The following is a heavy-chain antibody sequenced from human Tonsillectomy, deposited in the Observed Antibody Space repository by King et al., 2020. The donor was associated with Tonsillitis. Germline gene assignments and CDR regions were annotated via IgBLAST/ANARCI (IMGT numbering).Heavy chain of an antibody. Sequence: QLVQSGAEVKKPGASVKVSCKASGYTFSNYGIRWVRQAPGQGLEWMGWISAYNGNTNYAQKLQGRVTMTTDTSTSTGYMELRSLISDDTAVYYCAAAFRGXIAGFDPWGQGTLVTVXA. CDR3: AAAFRGXIAGFDP. CDR1: GYTFSNYG. D-gene: IGHD3-16*02. J-gene: IGHJ5*02. CDR2: ISAYNGNT. V-gene: IGHV1-18*01.